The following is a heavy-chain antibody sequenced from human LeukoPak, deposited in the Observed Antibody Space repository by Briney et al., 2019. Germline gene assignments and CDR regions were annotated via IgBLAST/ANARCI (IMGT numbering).Heavy chain of an antibody. CDR1: GYSFTSYW. CDR3: ARQRSRERYFDTVYYYSMDV. V-gene: IGHV5-51*01. CDR2: IYPGDSDT. J-gene: IGHJ6*03. Sequence: GESLKISCKGSGYSFTSYWIGWVRQLPGKGLEWMGIIYPGDSDTRYSPSFQGQVTISADKSISTAYLQWSSLQASDTAMYYCARQRSRERYFDTVYYYSMDVWGKGTTVTVSS. D-gene: IGHD3-9*01.